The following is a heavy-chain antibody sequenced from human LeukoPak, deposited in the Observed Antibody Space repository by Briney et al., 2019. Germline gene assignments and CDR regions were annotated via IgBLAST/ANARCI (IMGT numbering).Heavy chain of an antibody. D-gene: IGHD2-15*01. CDR1: GFSVSNNY. CDR3: ASDGYSPEYFQH. V-gene: IGHV3-66*01. Sequence: GGSLRLSCAASGFSVSNNYMGWVRQAPGKGLEWVSVIYSGGSTFYADSVKGRFTISRDNSKNTLYLQMNSLRAEDTAVYYCASDGYSPEYFQHWGQGTLVTVSS. CDR2: IYSGGST. J-gene: IGHJ1*01.